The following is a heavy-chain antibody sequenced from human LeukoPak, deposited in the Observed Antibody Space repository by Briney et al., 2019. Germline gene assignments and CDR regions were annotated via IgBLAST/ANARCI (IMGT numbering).Heavy chain of an antibody. D-gene: IGHD5-12*01. CDR2: IHGDGSRT. CDR3: ARVNGGYESIGMDY. Sequence: PGGSLRLSCAVSGFTFSAYWMNWVRQAPGKGLVWVSRIHGDGSRTSYADSVKGRFTISRDNAKNTLYLQMNSLRDEDTAVYYCARVNGGYESIGMDYWGQGTLVTVSS. J-gene: IGHJ4*02. V-gene: IGHV3-74*01. CDR1: GFTFSAYW.